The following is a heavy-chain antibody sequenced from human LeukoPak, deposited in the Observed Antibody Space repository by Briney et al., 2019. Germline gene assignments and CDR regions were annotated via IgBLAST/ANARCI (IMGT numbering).Heavy chain of an antibody. D-gene: IGHD2-15*01. CDR3: ASSPHSCSGGSCYSY. V-gene: IGHV3-21*05. J-gene: IGHJ4*02. CDR2: ISSSSSYT. CDR1: GFTFSSYW. Sequence: GGSLRLSCAVSGFTFSSYWMSWVRQAPGKGLEWVSYISSSSSYTNYADSVKGRFTISRDNAKNSLYLQMNSLRAEDTAVYYCASSPHSCSGGSCYSYWGQGTLVTVSS.